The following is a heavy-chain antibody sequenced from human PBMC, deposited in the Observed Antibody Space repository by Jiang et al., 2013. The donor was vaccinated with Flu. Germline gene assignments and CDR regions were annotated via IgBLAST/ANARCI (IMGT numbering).Heavy chain of an antibody. D-gene: IGHD3-22*01. V-gene: IGHV1-2*06. CDR3: ARAYYYDSTAYYFHH. CDR2: INPNSGGT. CDR1: YTFNAYY. J-gene: IGHJ1*01. Sequence: YTFNAYYMHWVRQAPGQGLEWMGRINPNSGGTNYAQKFQGRVTMTRDTSTSTAYMDLSRLRSDDTAVYYCARAYYYDSTAYYFHHWGQGTLVTVSS.